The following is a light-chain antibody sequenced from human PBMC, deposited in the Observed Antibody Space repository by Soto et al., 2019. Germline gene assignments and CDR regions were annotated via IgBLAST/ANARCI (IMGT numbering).Light chain of an antibody. J-gene: IGKJ1*01. V-gene: IGKV3-11*01. CDR2: DTS. CDR3: QHSSKCSGT. CDR1: RSVSTY. Sequence: EIVLTQSPATLSLSPGDRATLSCRASRSVSTYLAWYRQKPGQAPRLLIYDTSNRATGIPARFSGSASGTDFPLTISSRDPEYFAVYYCQHSSKCSGTFGPGTKVDIK.